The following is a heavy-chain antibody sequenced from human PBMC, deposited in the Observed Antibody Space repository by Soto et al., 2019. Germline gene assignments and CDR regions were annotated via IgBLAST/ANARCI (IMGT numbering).Heavy chain of an antibody. D-gene: IGHD3-3*01. V-gene: IGHV3-30*18. CDR1: GFTFSSYG. CDR3: AKDRTIFGVVITH. Sequence: GGSLRLSCAASGFTFSSYGMHWVRQAPGKGLEWVAVISYDGSNKYYADSVKGRFTISRDNSKNTLYLQMNSLRAEDTAVYYCAKDRTIFGVVITHWGQGTLVTVYS. CDR2: ISYDGSNK. J-gene: IGHJ4*02.